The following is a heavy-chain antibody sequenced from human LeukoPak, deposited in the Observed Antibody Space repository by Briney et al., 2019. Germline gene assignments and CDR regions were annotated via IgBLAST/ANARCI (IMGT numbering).Heavy chain of an antibody. CDR3: ARGWNYFDY. J-gene: IGHJ4*02. V-gene: IGHV5-51*01. CDR1: GYSFSTFW. CDR2: IYPGDSET. D-gene: IGHD1-1*01. Sequence: HGESLKISCKGSGYSFSTFWIGWVRQMSGRGLEWMGIIYPGDSETRYSPSFQDQVTISADKSISTAYLQWSSLKASDTAIYYCARGWNYFDYWGQGALVTVSS.